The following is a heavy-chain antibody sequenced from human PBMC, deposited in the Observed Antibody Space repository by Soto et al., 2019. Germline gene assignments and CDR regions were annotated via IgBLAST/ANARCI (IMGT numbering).Heavy chain of an antibody. V-gene: IGHV4-34*01. CDR2: INHSGST. Sequence: ETLSLTCAVYGGSFSGYYWSWIRQPPGKGLEWIGEINHSGSTNYNPSLKGRFTISRDNAKKSLYLQMNSLRAEDTALYYCAKGRTYYYYGVDVWGQGTTVTAP. CDR3: AKGRTYYYYGVDV. J-gene: IGHJ6*02. CDR1: GGSFSGYY.